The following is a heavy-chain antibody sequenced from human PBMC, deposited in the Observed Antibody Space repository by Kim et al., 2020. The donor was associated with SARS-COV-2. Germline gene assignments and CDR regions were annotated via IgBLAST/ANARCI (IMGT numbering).Heavy chain of an antibody. CDR1: GGSFSGYY. V-gene: IGHV4-34*01. J-gene: IGHJ6*02. Sequence: SETLSLTCAVYGGSFSGYYWSWIRQPPGKGLEWIGAINHSGSTKYNPSLKSRVTISLDTSKNQFSLKLSSVTAADTAVYFCARAQRGRTYYGMDVWGQGTTVTVSS. CDR2: INHSGST. CDR3: ARAQRGRTYYGMDV. D-gene: IGHD3-16*01.